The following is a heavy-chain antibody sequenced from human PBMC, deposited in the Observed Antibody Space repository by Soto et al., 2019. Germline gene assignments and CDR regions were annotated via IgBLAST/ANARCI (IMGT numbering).Heavy chain of an antibody. J-gene: IGHJ1*01. CDR1: GFTFDDYA. CDR2: INWNSGSI. Sequence: QSGGSLRLSCAASGFTFDDYAMHWVRQVPGKGLEWVSGINWNSGSIGYGDSVKGRFAISRDNAKNSLHLQMSSLSAEDTAFYYCVKDESINWYSGHFRHWGQGTLVTVSS. V-gene: IGHV3-9*01. CDR3: VKDESINWYSGHFRH. D-gene: IGHD6-13*01.